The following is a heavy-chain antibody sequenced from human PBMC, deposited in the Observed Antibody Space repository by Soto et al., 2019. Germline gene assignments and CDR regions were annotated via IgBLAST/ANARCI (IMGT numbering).Heavy chain of an antibody. D-gene: IGHD2-15*01. V-gene: IGHV3-30-3*01. Sequence: QVQLVESGGGVVQPGRSLRLSCAASGFTFSSYAMHWVRQAPGKGLEWVAVISYDGSNKYYADSVKGRFTISRDNSKNTLYRQMNGLGAEDKGVYYCARDGCGGICRVPQNYYCGVDVWGQVTPVTVSS. J-gene: IGHJ6*02. CDR3: ARDGCGGICRVPQNYYCGVDV. CDR1: GFTFSSYA. CDR2: ISYDGSNK.